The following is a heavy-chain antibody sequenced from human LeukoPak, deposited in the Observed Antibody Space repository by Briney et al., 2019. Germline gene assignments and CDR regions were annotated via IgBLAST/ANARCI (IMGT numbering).Heavy chain of an antibody. V-gene: IGHV3-48*04. CDR2: ISSSSSTI. D-gene: IGHD3-10*01. CDR3: ASRGTVREGS. Sequence: PGGSLRLSCAASGFTFSSYSMNWVRQAPGKGLEWVSYISSSSSTIYYADSVKGRFTISRDNAKNSLFLQMNSLRAEDTAMYYCASRGTVREGSWGQGTLVTVSS. J-gene: IGHJ4*02. CDR1: GFTFSSYS.